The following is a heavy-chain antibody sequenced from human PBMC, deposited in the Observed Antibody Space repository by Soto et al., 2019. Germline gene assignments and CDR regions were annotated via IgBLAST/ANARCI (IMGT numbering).Heavy chain of an antibody. Sequence: PGGSLRLSCAASGFTFSSFSMNWVRQAPGKGLEWVSSISSTSLYIYSADSLKGRFTISRDNARNSLYLQMNSLRAEDTAVYYCARPGDGYSVSDYWGQGTLVTVSS. CDR3: ARPGDGYSVSDY. CDR1: GFTFSSFS. CDR2: ISSTSLYI. J-gene: IGHJ4*02. V-gene: IGHV3-21*06. D-gene: IGHD2-15*01.